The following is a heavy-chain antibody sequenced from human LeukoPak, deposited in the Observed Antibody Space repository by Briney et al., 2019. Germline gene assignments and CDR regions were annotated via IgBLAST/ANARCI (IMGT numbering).Heavy chain of an antibody. CDR1: GGSISSHY. CDR3: ARMRDWFDP. Sequence: SETLSLTCIVSGGSISSHYWSSIRQPPGKGLEWIGYVYYSGSTNYNPSLKSRVTISVDTSKNQFLLKLGSVTAVDTAVYYCARMRDWFDPWGQGTLVTVSS. V-gene: IGHV4-59*11. J-gene: IGHJ5*02. CDR2: VYYSGST.